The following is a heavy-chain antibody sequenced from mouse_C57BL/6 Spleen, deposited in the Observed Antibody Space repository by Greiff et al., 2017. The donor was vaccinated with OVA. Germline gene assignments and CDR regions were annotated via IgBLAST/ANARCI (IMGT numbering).Heavy chain of an antibody. V-gene: IGHV5-17*01. Sequence: EVKVVESGGGLVKPGGSLKLSCAASGFTFSDYGMHWVRQAPEKGLEWVAYISSGSSTIYYADTVKGRFTISRDNAKNTLFLQMTSLRSEDTAMYYCARRYGVGGYFDYWGQGTTLTVSS. D-gene: IGHD1-2*01. CDR2: ISSGSSTI. CDR3: ARRYGVGGYFDY. CDR1: GFTFSDYG. J-gene: IGHJ2*01.